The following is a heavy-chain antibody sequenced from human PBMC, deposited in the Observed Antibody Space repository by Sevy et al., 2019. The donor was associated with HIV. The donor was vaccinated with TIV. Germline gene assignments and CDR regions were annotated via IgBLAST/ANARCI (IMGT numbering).Heavy chain of an antibody. V-gene: IGHV3-23*01. CDR2: FSPSGDNT. Sequence: GGSLRLSCAASGFTLSSYAMSWVRQAPGKGLEWVSTFSPSGDNTYYVDSVKGRFTISRDNSKNTLYLQMNRLRAEDTAVYFCVKGGRYYDNGGYSPFDYWGQGTLVTVSS. D-gene: IGHD3-22*01. J-gene: IGHJ4*02. CDR3: VKGGRYYDNGGYSPFDY. CDR1: GFTLSSYA.